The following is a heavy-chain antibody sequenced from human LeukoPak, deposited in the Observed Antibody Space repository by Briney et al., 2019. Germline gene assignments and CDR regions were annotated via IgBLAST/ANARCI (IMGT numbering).Heavy chain of an antibody. CDR3: ARAPDSSGYYYHFDY. CDR2: ISYGGNNQ. D-gene: IGHD3-22*01. J-gene: IGHJ4*02. CDR1: GFTFSHYA. Sequence: GGSLRLSCGASGFTFSHYAMNWVRQAPGQGLEWVAIISYGGNNQYYADSVKGRFTISRDNSKNTVYLQMNSLRPDDTAVYYCARAPDSSGYYYHFDYWGQGTLVTVSS. V-gene: IGHV3-30-3*01.